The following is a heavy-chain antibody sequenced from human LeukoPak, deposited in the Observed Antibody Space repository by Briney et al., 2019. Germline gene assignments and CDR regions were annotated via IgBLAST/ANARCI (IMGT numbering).Heavy chain of an antibody. J-gene: IGHJ3*02. D-gene: IGHD6-6*01. CDR1: GDSVSRSDSY. CDR3: ARPKGDSSSSSAFDI. CDR2: IYYSGST. V-gene: IGHV4-39*01. Sequence: SETLSLTCSVSGDSVSRSDSYWDWIRQPPGKGLEWIGTIYYSGSTYYNSSLKSRVTISVDTSKNQFSLKLSSVTAADTAVYYCARPKGDSSSSSAFDIWGQGTMVTVSS.